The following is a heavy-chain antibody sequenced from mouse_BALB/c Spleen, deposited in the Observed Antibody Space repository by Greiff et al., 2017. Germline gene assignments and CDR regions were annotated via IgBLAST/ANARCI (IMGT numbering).Heavy chain of an antibody. CDR2: IYPGDGST. CDR1: GYTFTSYY. V-gene: IGHV1S56*01. J-gene: IGHJ4*01. CDR3: ARGTYYYAMDY. D-gene: IGHD3-3*01. Sequence: QVQLQQSGPELVKPGASVKMSCKASGYTFTSYYIHWVKQRPGQGLEWIGWIYPGDGSTKYNEKFKGKTTLTADKSSSTAYMLLSSLTSEDSAIYFCARGTYYYAMDYWGQGTSVTVSS.